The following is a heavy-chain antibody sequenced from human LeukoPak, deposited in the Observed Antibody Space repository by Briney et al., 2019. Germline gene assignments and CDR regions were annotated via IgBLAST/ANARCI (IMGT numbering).Heavy chain of an antibody. CDR3: ARFSPYSSSWSRFFDY. J-gene: IGHJ4*02. CDR1: GYTFTSDG. V-gene: IGHV1-18*01. CDR2: ISAYNGNT. Sequence: ASVKVSCKASGYTFTSDGISWVRQAPGQGLEWMGWISAYNGNTNYEQKLQGRVTMTTDTSTSAAYMELRSLRSDDTAVYYCARFSPYSSSWSRFFDYWGQGTLVTVSS. D-gene: IGHD6-13*01.